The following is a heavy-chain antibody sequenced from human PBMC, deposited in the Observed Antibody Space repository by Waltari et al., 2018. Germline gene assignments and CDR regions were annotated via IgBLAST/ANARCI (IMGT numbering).Heavy chain of an antibody. J-gene: IGHJ4*02. Sequence: QVQLVQSGAEVKKPGASVKVSCKASGYTFTSYAMHWVRQAPGQRLEWMGWINAGNGKTKYAQKFQGRVTSTRDTSASTAYMELSSLRSEDTAVYYCARDQEMAVYCSSTSCYGGFDYWGQGTLVTVSS. CDR2: INAGNGKT. V-gene: IGHV1-3*01. CDR1: GYTFTSYA. CDR3: ARDQEMAVYCSSTSCYGGFDY. D-gene: IGHD2-2*01.